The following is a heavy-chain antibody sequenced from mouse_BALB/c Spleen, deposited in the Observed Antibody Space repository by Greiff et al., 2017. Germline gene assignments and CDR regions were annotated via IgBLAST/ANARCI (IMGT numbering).Heavy chain of an antibody. CDR3: ARHYYGSSYWYFDV. J-gene: IGHJ1*01. Sequence: QVQLQQTGPDLVAPSQSLSITCTVSGFSLTSYGVHWVRQPPGKGLEWLVVIWSDGSTTYNSALKSRLSISKDNSKSQVFLKMNSLQTDDTAMYYCARHYYGSSYWYFDVWGAGTTVTVSS. V-gene: IGHV2-6-2*01. CDR1: GFSLTSYG. CDR2: IWSDGST. D-gene: IGHD1-1*01.